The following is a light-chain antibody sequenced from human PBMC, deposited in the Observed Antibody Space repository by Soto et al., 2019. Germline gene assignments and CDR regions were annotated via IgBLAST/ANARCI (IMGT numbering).Light chain of an antibody. Sequence: QAVVTQEPSLTASPGGTVTLTCASSTGAVTSGYYPNWFQQKPGQAPRALIYRTSNKHSWTPARFSGSLLGGKAALTLSGVQPEDEAEYYCGSWDSSLSAYVFGTGTKVTVL. CDR3: GSWDSSLSAYV. CDR1: TGAVTSGYY. J-gene: IGLJ1*01. CDR2: RTS. V-gene: IGLV7-43*01.